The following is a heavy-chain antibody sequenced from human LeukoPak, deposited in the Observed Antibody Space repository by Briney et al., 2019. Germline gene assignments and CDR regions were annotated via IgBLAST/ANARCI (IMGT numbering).Heavy chain of an antibody. D-gene: IGHD6-19*01. CDR1: GGSISSYY. CDR2: IYYSGST. J-gene: IGHJ4*02. CDR3: ARDRRSGSGWSY. V-gene: IGHV4-59*01. Sequence: KPSETLSLTCTVSGGSISSYYWSWIRQPPGKGLEWIGYIYYSGSTNYNPSLKSRVTISVDTSKNQFSLKLSSVTAADTAVYYCARDRRSGSGWSYWGQGTLVTVSS.